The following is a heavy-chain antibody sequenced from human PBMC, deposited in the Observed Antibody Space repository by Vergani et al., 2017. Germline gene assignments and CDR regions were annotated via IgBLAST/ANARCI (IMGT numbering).Heavy chain of an antibody. D-gene: IGHD3-10*01. CDR1: GFTFSTYG. CDR2: IWYDGSNK. J-gene: IGHJ4*02. CDR3: AKDQGGEWFGESDPFDY. Sequence: QVQLVESGGGVVQPGRSLRLSCAASGFTFSTYGMHWVRQAPGKGLEWVAVIWYDGSNKYYADSVKGRFTISRDNSKNTLYLQMNSLRAEDTAVYYCAKDQGGEWFGESDPFDYWGQGTLVTVSS. V-gene: IGHV3-33*06.